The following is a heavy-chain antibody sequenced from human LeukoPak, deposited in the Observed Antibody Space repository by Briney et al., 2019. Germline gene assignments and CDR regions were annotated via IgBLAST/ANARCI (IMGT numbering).Heavy chain of an antibody. CDR1: GGSFSGYY. D-gene: IGHD3-22*01. V-gene: IGHV4-34*01. CDR3: ARGPPPDFDRSGFYYNY. Sequence: SETLSLTCAIYGGSFSGYYWSWFRQPPGKGLEWIGEISHAGGASYNPSLKSRVTMSEDTSKNQFSLNLSSVTAADTAVYYCARGPPPDFDRSGFYYNYWGQGTLVIVSS. J-gene: IGHJ4*02. CDR2: ISHAGGA.